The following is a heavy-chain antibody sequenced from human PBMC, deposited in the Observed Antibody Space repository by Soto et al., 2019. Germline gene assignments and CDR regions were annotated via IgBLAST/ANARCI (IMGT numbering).Heavy chain of an antibody. CDR2: IYYSGST. CDR3: ARAQSTLLWFGEFQFDYFDY. Sequence: SETLSLTCTVSGGSISSYYWSWIRQPPGKGLEWIGYIYYSGSTNYNPSLKSRVTISVDTSKNQFSLKLSSVTAADTAVYYCARAQSTLLWFGEFQFDYFDYWGQGTLVTVSS. J-gene: IGHJ4*02. V-gene: IGHV4-59*01. D-gene: IGHD3-10*01. CDR1: GGSISSYY.